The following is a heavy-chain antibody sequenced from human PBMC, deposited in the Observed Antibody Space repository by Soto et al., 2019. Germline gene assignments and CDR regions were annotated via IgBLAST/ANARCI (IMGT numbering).Heavy chain of an antibody. V-gene: IGHV4-61*01. CDR1: GGSVSSGGSYY. CDR2: IYYSGST. D-gene: IGHD3-10*01. CDR3: ARMLYNASGRY. Sequence: SETLSLTCTVSGGSVSSGGSYYWTWIRQPPGKGLEWIGYIYYSGSTNYNSSLKSRVTISVDTSRNQFSLKLSSVTAADTAVYYCARMLYNASGRYWGQGTLVTVSS. J-gene: IGHJ4*02.